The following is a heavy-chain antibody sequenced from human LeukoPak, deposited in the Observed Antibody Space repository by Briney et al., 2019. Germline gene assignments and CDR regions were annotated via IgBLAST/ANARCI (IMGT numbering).Heavy chain of an antibody. CDR1: GFTFSDYS. J-gene: IGHJ4*02. V-gene: IGHV3-21*01. Sequence: GGSLRLSCAASGFTFSDYSMNWVRQAPGKGLEWVSSISSSGSYIYYADSVKGRFTISRDNAKNSLYLQMDSLRAEDTAVYYCARESYYYGSGSYYKPTSFDHWGQGTLVTVSS. CDR3: ARESYYYGSGSYYKPTSFDH. D-gene: IGHD3-10*01. CDR2: ISSSGSYI.